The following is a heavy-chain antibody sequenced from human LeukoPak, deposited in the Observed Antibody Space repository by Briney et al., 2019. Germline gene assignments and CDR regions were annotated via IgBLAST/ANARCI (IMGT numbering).Heavy chain of an antibody. D-gene: IGHD6-13*01. CDR3: AKTTIAAVGAHFHH. V-gene: IGHV3-33*03. Sequence: GSLRLSCLASGLTFPTYGMHWVRQAPGKGLEWVALIYFDGSKKYYADSVKGRFTISRDNSNNTLYREMNRLRVEHTAIYYCAKTTIAAVGAHFHHWGQGDLVTVSS. CDR1: GLTFPTYG. CDR2: IYFDGSKK. J-gene: IGHJ1*01.